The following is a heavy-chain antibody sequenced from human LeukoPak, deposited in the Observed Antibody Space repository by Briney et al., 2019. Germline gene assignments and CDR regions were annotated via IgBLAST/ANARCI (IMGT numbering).Heavy chain of an antibody. Sequence: GRSLRLSCAASGFTFSSYAMHWVRQAPGKGLEWVAVISYDGSNKYYADSVKGRFTISRDNSKNTLYLQMKSLRAEDTAVYYCARAGLLWFGELFSAFDIWGQGTMVTVSS. J-gene: IGHJ3*02. CDR1: GFTFSSYA. CDR3: ARAGLLWFGELFSAFDI. V-gene: IGHV3-30*04. CDR2: ISYDGSNK. D-gene: IGHD3-10*01.